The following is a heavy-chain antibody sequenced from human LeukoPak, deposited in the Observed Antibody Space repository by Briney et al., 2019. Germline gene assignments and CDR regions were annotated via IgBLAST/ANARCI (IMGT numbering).Heavy chain of an antibody. D-gene: IGHD6-19*01. V-gene: IGHV4-61*02. Sequence: PSQTLSLTCTVSGGSISSGSYYWSWIRQPAGKGLEWIVRIYTSGSTNYNPSLKSRVTISVDTSKNQFSLKLSSVTAADTAVYYCARDRGPRGASSGWAGQYPNWFDPWGQGTLVTVSS. CDR3: ARDRGPRGASSGWAGQYPNWFDP. CDR1: GGSISSGSYY. CDR2: IYTSGST. J-gene: IGHJ5*02.